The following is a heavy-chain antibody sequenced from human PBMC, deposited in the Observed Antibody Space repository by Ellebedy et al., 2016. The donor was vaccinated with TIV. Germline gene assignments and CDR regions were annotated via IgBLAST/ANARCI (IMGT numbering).Heavy chain of an antibody. Sequence: GGSLRLSXAVSGFTFRNFAMTWVRQAPGRRLEWVSYISSSSSTIYYADSVKGRFTISRDDSKNTVDLQMSSPRPEDTAVYYCAKQGPRGIDSFDLDSWGQGTLVTVSS. J-gene: IGHJ4*02. CDR2: ISSSSSTI. D-gene: IGHD3-9*01. V-gene: IGHV3-48*01. CDR1: GFTFRNFA. CDR3: AKQGPRGIDSFDLDS.